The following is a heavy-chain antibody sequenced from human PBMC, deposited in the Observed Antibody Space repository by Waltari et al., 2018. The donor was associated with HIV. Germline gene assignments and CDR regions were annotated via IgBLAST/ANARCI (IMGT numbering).Heavy chain of an antibody. Sequence: QVQLVKSGAEVKKPGASVKDSCKAAGYTLTHYYLHWVRQAPGQGLDYVGWINPPSGCTKSAQKFYGRVTMTRDTSVKIAYMELRGLTSDDTAVYYCARGGPRNYYYYGWEVWGQGTTVTVSS. V-gene: IGHV1-2*02. CDR1: GYTLTHYY. CDR2: INPPSGCT. D-gene: IGHD3-10*01. CDR3: ARGGPRNYYYYGWEV. J-gene: IGHJ6*02.